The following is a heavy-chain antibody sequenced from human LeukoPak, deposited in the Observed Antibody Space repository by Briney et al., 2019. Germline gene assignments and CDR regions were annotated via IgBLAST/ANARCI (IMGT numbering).Heavy chain of an antibody. J-gene: IGHJ5*02. Sequence: SETLSLTCAVYGGSFSGYYWSWIRQPPGKGLEWIGEINHSGSTNYNPSLKSRVTISVDTSKNQFSLKLSSVTAADTAVYYCARHGLSGFYLPWFDPWGQGTLVTVSS. D-gene: IGHD3-22*01. CDR3: ARHGLSGFYLPWFDP. V-gene: IGHV4-34*01. CDR1: GGSFSGYY. CDR2: INHSGST.